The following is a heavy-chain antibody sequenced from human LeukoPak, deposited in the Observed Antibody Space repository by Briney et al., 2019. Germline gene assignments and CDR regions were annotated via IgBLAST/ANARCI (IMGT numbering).Heavy chain of an antibody. CDR2: IIPIFGTA. V-gene: IGHV1-69*13. J-gene: IGHJ3*02. Sequence: SVKVSCRASGGTFSSYAISWVLQAPGQGLEWMGGIIPIFGTANYAQKLQGRVTITPDESTSTAYMELSSLRSEDTAVYYCARGVYDFWSGWNYDAFDIWGQGTMVTVSS. D-gene: IGHD3-3*01. CDR1: GGTFSSYA. CDR3: ARGVYDFWSGWNYDAFDI.